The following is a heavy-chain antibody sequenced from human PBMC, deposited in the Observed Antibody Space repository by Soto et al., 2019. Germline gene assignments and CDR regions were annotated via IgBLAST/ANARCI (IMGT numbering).Heavy chain of an antibody. CDR2: IYYSGST. CDR3: ARVLKYYYDSSGYLFDP. D-gene: IGHD3-22*01. CDR1: GGSISSGGYY. Sequence: TLSLTCTVSGGSISSGGYYWSWIRQHPGKGLEWIGYIYYSGSTYYNPSPKSRVTISVDTSKNQFSLKLSSVTAADTAVYYCARVLKYYYDSSGYLFDPWGQGTLVTVSS. V-gene: IGHV4-31*03. J-gene: IGHJ5*02.